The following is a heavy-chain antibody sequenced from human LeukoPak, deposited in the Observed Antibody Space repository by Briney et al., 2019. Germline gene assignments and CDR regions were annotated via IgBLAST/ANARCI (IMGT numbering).Heavy chain of an antibody. D-gene: IGHD6-13*01. Sequence: ASVKVSCTASGYSFTGYYMHWVRQAPGQGLEWMGWINPDSGGTNYARTFQGRVTMTTATTISTAYMQLGWLRSDDTAVYYCASGLNSRSSSCWGQGTRVTVSS. V-gene: IGHV1-2*02. CDR2: INPDSGGT. J-gene: IGHJ1*01. CDR1: GYSFTGYY. CDR3: ASGLNSRSSSC.